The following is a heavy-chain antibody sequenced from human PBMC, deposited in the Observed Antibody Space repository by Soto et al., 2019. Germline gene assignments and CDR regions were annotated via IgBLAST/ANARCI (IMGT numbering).Heavy chain of an antibody. D-gene: IGHD1-1*01. V-gene: IGHV3-23*01. Sequence: PGGSLRLSCAASGFTFSSYAMSWVRQAPGKGLEWVSTISGSGGSTYYADSLKGRFTISRDNSKNTLFLQMSSQRVEDTAVYYCAKSLNINWKNWFDPWGQGTLVTVSS. CDR1: GFTFSSYA. J-gene: IGHJ5*02. CDR2: ISGSGGST. CDR3: AKSLNINWKNWFDP.